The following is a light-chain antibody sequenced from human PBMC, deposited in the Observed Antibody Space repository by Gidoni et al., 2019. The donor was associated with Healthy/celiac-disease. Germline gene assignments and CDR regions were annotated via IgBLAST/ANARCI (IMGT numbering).Light chain of an antibody. Sequence: AIRMTQSPSSFSASTGDRVTITCRASQVISSYLAWYQQKPGKAPKLLIYAASTLQSGVPSRFSGSGSGTDFTLTISCLQSEDFATYYCQQYYSYPRLTFGGGTKVEIK. V-gene: IGKV1-8*01. CDR2: AAS. CDR1: QVISSY. J-gene: IGKJ4*01. CDR3: QQYYSYPRLT.